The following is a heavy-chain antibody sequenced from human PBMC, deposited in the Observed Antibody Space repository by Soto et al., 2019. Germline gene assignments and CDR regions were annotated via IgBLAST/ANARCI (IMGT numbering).Heavy chain of an antibody. CDR3: AKGGEYNYTFDY. V-gene: IGHV3-23*01. J-gene: IGHJ4*02. D-gene: IGHD1-20*01. CDR2: ISGTGGSR. Sequence: HPWGSLRLSCEASGFVFISYAINFGRQSPGKWLEWVSSISGTGGSRYYADSVKGRFTISRDFSKSTLSLQMNSLRAEDTAVYYCAKGGEYNYTFDYWGQGILVTVS. CDR1: GFVFISYA.